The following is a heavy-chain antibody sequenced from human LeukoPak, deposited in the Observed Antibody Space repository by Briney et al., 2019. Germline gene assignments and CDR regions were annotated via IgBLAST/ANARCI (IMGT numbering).Heavy chain of an antibody. V-gene: IGHV4-59*08. CDR1: GGSISSYY. CDR2: IYYTGIT. CDR3: TRHDAVPVIGHGMGV. J-gene: IGHJ6*02. D-gene: IGHD3-16*02. Sequence: SETLSLTCTVSGGSISSYYWSWIRQPPGKGLGWIGYIYYTGITNYNPSLESRVTISVDTSKNQFSLELNSVTAADTAVYYCTRHDAVPVIGHGMGVWGQGPTVTVSS.